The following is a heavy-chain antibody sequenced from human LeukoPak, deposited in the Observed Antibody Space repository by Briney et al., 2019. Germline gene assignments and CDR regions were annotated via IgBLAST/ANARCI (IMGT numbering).Heavy chain of an antibody. Sequence: PGGSLRLSCAASGFTFSSYAMSWVRQAPGKGLEWVSTVSGGGSSTYYADSVKGRFTISRDNSKNTLYLQMNSLRAEDTAVYYCAKRNRGSNYGDNWFDPWGQGTLVTASS. CDR1: GFTFSSYA. J-gene: IGHJ5*02. D-gene: IGHD5-18*01. V-gene: IGHV3-23*01. CDR2: VSGGGSST. CDR3: AKRNRGSNYGDNWFDP.